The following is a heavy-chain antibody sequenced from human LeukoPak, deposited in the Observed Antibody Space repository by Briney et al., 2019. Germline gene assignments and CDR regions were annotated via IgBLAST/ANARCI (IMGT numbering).Heavy chain of an antibody. V-gene: IGHV4-34*01. CDR3: ARDSGGYLPYFDY. Sequence: PSETLSLTCAVYGGSFSGYYWSWIRQPPGKGLEWIGEINHSGSTNYNPSLKSRVTISVDTSKNQFSLNLTSVTAADTAMYYCARDSGGYLPYFDYWGQGTLVTVSS. CDR2: INHSGST. CDR1: GGSFSGYY. D-gene: IGHD3-22*01. J-gene: IGHJ4*02.